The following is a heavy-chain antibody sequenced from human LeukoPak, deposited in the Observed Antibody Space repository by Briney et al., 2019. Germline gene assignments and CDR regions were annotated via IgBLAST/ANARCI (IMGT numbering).Heavy chain of an antibody. CDR1: GYTFTIYA. J-gene: IGHJ4*02. Sequence: GASVTLSFNSSGYTFTIYAMHWVRQAPGQRLEWMGWINAGNGNTKYSQEFQGRVTITRDTSASTAYIELSSLRSEDMAVYFCAREVSGSGFDYWGQGTLVTVSS. D-gene: IGHD5-12*01. V-gene: IGHV1-3*03. CDR3: AREVSGSGFDY. CDR2: INAGNGNT.